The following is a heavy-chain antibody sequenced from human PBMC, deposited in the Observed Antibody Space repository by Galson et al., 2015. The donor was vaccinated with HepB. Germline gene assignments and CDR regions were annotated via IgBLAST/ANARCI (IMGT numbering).Heavy chain of an antibody. V-gene: IGHV1-69*13. Sequence: SVKVSCKASGGTFSSYAISWVRQAPGQGLEWMGGIIPIFGTANYAQKFQGRVTITADESTSTAYMELSSLRSEDTAVYYCARLWPIVCSSTSCYFDYWGQGTLVTVSS. CDR2: IIPIFGTA. CDR1: GGTFSSYA. D-gene: IGHD2-2*01. J-gene: IGHJ4*02. CDR3: ARLWPIVCSSTSCYFDY.